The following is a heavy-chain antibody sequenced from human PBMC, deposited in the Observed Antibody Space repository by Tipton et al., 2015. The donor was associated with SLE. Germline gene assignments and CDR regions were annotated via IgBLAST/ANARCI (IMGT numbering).Heavy chain of an antibody. CDR1: GFIVSSDY. CDR3: ARLPGHSTGSRYVREGSDF. Sequence: SLRLSCAASGFIVSSDYMSWIRLAPGRGLEWVSAIYSGGGTFYADSVKGRFTISRDTSKNTLFLQMNSLRAEDTAVYYCARLPGHSTGSRYVREGSDFWGQGTLVTVSS. D-gene: IGHD6-13*01. CDR2: IYSGGGT. V-gene: IGHV3-53*01. J-gene: IGHJ4*02.